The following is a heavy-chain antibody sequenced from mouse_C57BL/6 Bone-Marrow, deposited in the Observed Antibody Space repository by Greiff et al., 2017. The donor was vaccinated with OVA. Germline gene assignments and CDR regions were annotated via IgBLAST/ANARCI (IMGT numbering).Heavy chain of an antibody. CDR1: GYAFSSSW. J-gene: IGHJ2*01. CDR2: IYPGDGDT. V-gene: IGHV1-82*01. CDR3: ARELRFYFDY. D-gene: IGHD1-1*01. Sequence: VHLVESGPELVKPGASVKISCKASGYAFSSSWMNWVKQRPGKGLEWIGRIYPGDGDTNYNGKFKGKATLTADKSSRTAYMQLSSLTSEDSAVYFCARELRFYFDYWGQGTTLTVSS.